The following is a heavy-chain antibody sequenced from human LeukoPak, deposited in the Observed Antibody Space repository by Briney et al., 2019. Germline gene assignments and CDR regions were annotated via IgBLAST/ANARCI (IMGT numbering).Heavy chain of an antibody. CDR2: ISYDGSNK. D-gene: IGHD1-20*01. CDR1: GFTFSNYA. V-gene: IGHV3-30-3*01. J-gene: IGHJ4*02. Sequence: GGSLRLSCAASGFTFSNYAMHWVRQAPGTGLEWVAVISYDGSNKYYADSVKGRFTISRDNSKNTLYLQMNSLRAEDTAVYYCFFPGITGKVYWGQGTLVTVSS. CDR3: FFPGITGKVY.